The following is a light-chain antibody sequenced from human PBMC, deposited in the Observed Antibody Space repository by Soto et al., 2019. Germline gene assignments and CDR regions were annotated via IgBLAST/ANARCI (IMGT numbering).Light chain of an antibody. V-gene: IGLV2-14*01. CDR2: EVS. CDR1: SSDVGGYHY. CDR3: SSYTSSSTLV. Sequence: QSALTQPASVSGSPGQSITISCTGTSSDVGGYHYVSWYQQHPGKAPKLMIYEVSNRPSVGSNRCSGSKSGNTTSLTKSGIKAEDEADYCCSSYTSSSTLVFGTGTKVTVL. J-gene: IGLJ1*01.